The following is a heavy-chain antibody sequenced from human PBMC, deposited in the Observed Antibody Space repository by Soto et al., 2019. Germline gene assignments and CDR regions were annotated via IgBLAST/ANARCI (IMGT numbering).Heavy chain of an antibody. Sequence: SETLSLTCTVSGGSISSYYWSWIRQPPGKGLEWIGYIYYSGSTNYNPSLKSRVTISVDTSKNQFSLKLSSVTAADTAVYYCARHGITGTTRWFDPWGQGTLVTVSS. CDR3: ARHGITGTTRWFDP. CDR1: GGSISSYY. D-gene: IGHD1-20*01. CDR2: IYYSGST. J-gene: IGHJ5*02. V-gene: IGHV4-59*08.